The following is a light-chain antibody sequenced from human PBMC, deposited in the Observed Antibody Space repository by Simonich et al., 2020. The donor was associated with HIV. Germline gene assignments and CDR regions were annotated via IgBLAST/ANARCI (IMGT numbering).Light chain of an antibody. J-gene: IGLJ2*01. Sequence: QSVLTQAPSASGTPGQRVTLSCSGSSSNIGSNIVNWYQQLPGTAPKLLIYKNNQRPSGIPDRFSGSKSGTSASLVISGLQSEDEADYSCATWDENLNVVIFGGGTKLTVL. CDR1: SSNIGSNI. V-gene: IGLV1-44*01. CDR3: ATWDENLNVVI. CDR2: KNN.